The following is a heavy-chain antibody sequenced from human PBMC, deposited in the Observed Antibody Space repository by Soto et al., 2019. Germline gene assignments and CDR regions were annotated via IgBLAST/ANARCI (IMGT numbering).Heavy chain of an antibody. J-gene: IGHJ4*02. D-gene: IGHD6-13*01. CDR3: ARHMVAAAGPTDFDY. CDR2: IYYSGST. Sequence: SETLSLTCTVSGGSISSYYWSWIRQPPGKGLEWIGYIYYSGSTNYNPSLKSRVTISVDTSKNQFSLKLSSVTAADTAVYYCARHMVAAAGPTDFDYWGQGTLVTVSS. CDR1: GGSISSYY. V-gene: IGHV4-59*08.